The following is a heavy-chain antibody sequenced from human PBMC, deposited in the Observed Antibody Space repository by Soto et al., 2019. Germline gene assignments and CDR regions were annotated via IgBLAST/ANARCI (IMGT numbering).Heavy chain of an antibody. CDR3: ARGWMAACDS. V-gene: IGHV4-59*11. Sequence: SETLSLTCNVTGDSIKTHYWSWIRQAPGKGLEWIGYIYYSVSTLYNPSLKRRVTISADTAKNQFSLRMTSLTAADTAVYYCARGWMAACDSWGEGTLVIASS. J-gene: IGHJ4*02. CDR1: GDSIKTHY. D-gene: IGHD2-2*03. CDR2: IYYSVST.